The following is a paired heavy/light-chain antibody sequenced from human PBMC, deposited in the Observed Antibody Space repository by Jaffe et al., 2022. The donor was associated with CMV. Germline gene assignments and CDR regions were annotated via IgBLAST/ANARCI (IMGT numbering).Light chain of an antibody. CDR1: QSVSSN. CDR2: GAS. CDR3: QQYNNWPPRT. V-gene: IGKV3-15*01. Sequence: EIVMTQSPATLSVSPGERATLSCRASQSVSSNLAWYQQKPGQAPRLLIYGASTRATGIPARFSGSGSGTEFTLTISSLQSEDFAVYYCQQYNNWPPRTFGQGTKVEIK. J-gene: IGKJ1*01.
Heavy chain of an antibody. CDR2: ISSSSSTI. D-gene: IGHD3-22*01. CDR1: GFTFSSYS. J-gene: IGHJ4*02. CDR3: ARDLEAYYYDSSGYTDLEFDY. V-gene: IGHV3-48*02. Sequence: EVQLVESGGGLVQPGGSLRLSCAASGFTFSSYSMNWVRQAPGKGLEWVSYISSSSSTIYYADSVKGRFTISRDNAKNSLYLQMNSLRDEDTAVYYCARDLEAYYYDSSGYTDLEFDYWGQGTLVTVSS.